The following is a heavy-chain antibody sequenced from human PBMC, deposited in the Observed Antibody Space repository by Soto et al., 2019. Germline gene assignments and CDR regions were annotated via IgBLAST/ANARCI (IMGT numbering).Heavy chain of an antibody. J-gene: IGHJ5*02. V-gene: IGHV1-2*02. CDR1: GYTFTGYY. Sequence: QVQLVQSGAELKKPGASVKVSCQASGYTFTGYYIHWVRQASGQGLEWMGWINPNSGGTNFAQTFQGRVTMTGDTDRSQGYMELTRLSSDGTAVYYCARVAGGTYGFDPWGQGTLVTVSP. CDR2: INPNSGGT. D-gene: IGHD3-16*01. CDR3: ARVAGGTYGFDP.